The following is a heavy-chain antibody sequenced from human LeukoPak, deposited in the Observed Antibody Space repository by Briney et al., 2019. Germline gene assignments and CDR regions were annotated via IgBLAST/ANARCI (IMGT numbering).Heavy chain of an antibody. D-gene: IGHD3-10*01. J-gene: IGHJ4*02. CDR2: IYYSGST. CDR1: GGSISSSGYY. CDR3: ARLYSLGPGGFDY. Sequence: TSETLSPTCTVSGGSISSSGYYWGWIRQPPGKGLEWIGSIYYSGSTYYNPSLKNRVTISVDTSKNQFSLNLSSVTAADTAVYYCARLYSLGPGGFDYWGQGTLVTVSS. V-gene: IGHV4-39*01.